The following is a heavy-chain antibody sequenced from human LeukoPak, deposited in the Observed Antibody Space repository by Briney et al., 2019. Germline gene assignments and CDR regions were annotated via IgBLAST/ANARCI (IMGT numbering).Heavy chain of an antibody. D-gene: IGHD5-24*01. CDR3: ASGEGTDGYNSPFDY. J-gene: IGHJ4*02. CDR1: GGSISSSSYY. Sequence: SETLSLTCSVSGGSISSSSYYWGWIRQTPGKGLEWIGSIYYSGSTYYNPSLKSRVTISVDTSKNQFSLRLSSVTAADTAVYYCASGEGTDGYNSPFDYWGQGTLVTVSS. CDR2: IYYSGST. V-gene: IGHV4-39*07.